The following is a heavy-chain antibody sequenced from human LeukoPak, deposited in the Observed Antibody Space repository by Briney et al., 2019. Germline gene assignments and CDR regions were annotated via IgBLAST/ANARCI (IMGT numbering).Heavy chain of an antibody. D-gene: IGHD3-22*01. CDR1: GGSISSSNYY. V-gene: IGHV4-39*07. CDR2: INHSGST. J-gene: IGHJ3*02. CDR3: ARDPLISSGYYSITKPFVFDI. Sequence: SETLSLTCTVSGGSISSSNYYWGWVRQPPGKGLEWIGEINHSGSTNYNPSLKSRVTISVDTSKNQFSLKLSSVTAADTAVYYCARDPLISSGYYSITKPFVFDIWGQGTMVTVSS.